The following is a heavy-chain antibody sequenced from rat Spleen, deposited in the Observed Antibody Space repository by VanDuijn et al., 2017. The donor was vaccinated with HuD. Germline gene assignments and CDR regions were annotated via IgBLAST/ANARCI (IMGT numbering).Heavy chain of an antibody. J-gene: IGHJ3*01. CDR2: ISYEGSST. CDR1: GFTFSDYY. V-gene: IGHV5-22*01. D-gene: IGHD1-12*02. Sequence: EVQLVESDGGLVQPGRSLKLSCAASGFTFSDYYMAWVRQAPQKGLEWVASISYEGSSTYYGDSVKGRFTISRDNAKSTLYLQLDSLRSEDTATYYCATDTFYDGTYYPGGFAYWGRGALVTVSS. CDR3: ATDTFYDGTYYPGGFAY.